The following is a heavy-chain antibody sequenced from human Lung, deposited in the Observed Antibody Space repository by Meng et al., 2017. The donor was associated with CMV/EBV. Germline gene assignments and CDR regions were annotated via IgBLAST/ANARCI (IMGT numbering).Heavy chain of an antibody. CDR2: ISSSSSSI. J-gene: IGHJ4*02. D-gene: IGHD2-2*01. CDR1: GFTFNSYR. Sequence: ESPKISCAASGFTFNSYRMNWLRQAPGKGLEWVSYISSSSSSIYYTDSVKGRFTISRDNAKNSLYLDMNSLRVDDTSVHFFAGDAGEGIVVVPAAISDYWXQGTXVTVAS. V-gene: IGHV3-48*04. CDR3: AGDAGEGIVVVPAAISDY.